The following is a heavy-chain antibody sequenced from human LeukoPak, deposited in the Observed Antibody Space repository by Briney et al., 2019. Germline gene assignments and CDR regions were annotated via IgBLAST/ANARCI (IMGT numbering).Heavy chain of an antibody. J-gene: IGHJ1*01. Sequence: GGSLRLSCAASGFTFSSYAMHWVRQAPGKGLEWVAVISYDGSNKYYADSVKGRFTISRDNSKNTLYLQMNSLRAEDTAVYYCASLSHGSGSYYDQAFQHWGRGTLVTVSS. D-gene: IGHD3-10*01. CDR1: GFTFSSYA. V-gene: IGHV3-30-3*01. CDR2: ISYDGSNK. CDR3: ASLSHGSGSYYDQAFQH.